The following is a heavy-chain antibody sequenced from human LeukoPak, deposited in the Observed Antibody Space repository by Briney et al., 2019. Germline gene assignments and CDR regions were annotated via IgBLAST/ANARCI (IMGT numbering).Heavy chain of an antibody. Sequence: SQTLSLTCAVSGGSISSGGYSWSWIRQPPGKGLEWIGYIFHSGSTHYNPSLKSRATISVDTSKNQFSLKLSSVTAADTAIYYCARAVSGRFDYWGQGTLVTVSS. D-gene: IGHD6-19*01. CDR3: ARAVSGRFDY. CDR2: IFHSGST. CDR1: GGSISSGGYS. J-gene: IGHJ4*02. V-gene: IGHV4-30-2*01.